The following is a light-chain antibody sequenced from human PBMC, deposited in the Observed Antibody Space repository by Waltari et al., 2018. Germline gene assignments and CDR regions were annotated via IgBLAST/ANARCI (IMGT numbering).Light chain of an antibody. Sequence: QSVLTQPPSVSGTPGQRVTISCSGSTSNIGAGHDVHWYQPLPGTAPKLLIYGNTTPPSGVPDRFSGSKSCPSASLAITGLQADDEADYVCQSFDNMLSGGVVFGGGTKLAVL. CDR2: GNT. CDR3: QSFDNMLSGGVV. J-gene: IGLJ2*01. CDR1: TSNIGAGHD. V-gene: IGLV1-40*01.